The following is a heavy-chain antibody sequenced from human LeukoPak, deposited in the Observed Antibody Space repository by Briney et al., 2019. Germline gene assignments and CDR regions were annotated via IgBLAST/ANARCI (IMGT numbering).Heavy chain of an antibody. Sequence: SETLSLTCTVSGGSISSYYWSWIRQPPGKGLEWIGYIYYSGSTNYNPSLKSRVTISVDTSKNQFSLKLSSVTAADTAVYYCARTPLWFGELAPTGYFDYWGQGTLVTVSS. CDR3: ARTPLWFGELAPTGYFDY. D-gene: IGHD3-10*01. CDR1: GGSISSYY. J-gene: IGHJ4*02. CDR2: IYYSGST. V-gene: IGHV4-59*01.